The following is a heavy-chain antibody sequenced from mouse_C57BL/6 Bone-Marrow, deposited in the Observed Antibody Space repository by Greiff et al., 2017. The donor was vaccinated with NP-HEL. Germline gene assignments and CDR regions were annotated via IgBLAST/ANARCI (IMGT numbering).Heavy chain of an antibody. CDR1: GYTFTSYG. Sequence: VQLQQSGAELARPGASVKLSCKASGYTFTSYGISWVKQRPGQGLEWIGEIYPRSGNTYYNEKFKGKATLTADKSSSTAYMELRSLTSEDSAVYFCARRLYGSSLYYFDYWGQGTTLTVSS. D-gene: IGHD1-1*01. CDR2: IYPRSGNT. V-gene: IGHV1-81*01. CDR3: ARRLYGSSLYYFDY. J-gene: IGHJ2*01.